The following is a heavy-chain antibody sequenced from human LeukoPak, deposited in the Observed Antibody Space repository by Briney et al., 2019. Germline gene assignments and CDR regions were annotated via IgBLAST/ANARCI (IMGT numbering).Heavy chain of an antibody. J-gene: IGHJ5*02. V-gene: IGHV3-15*01. CDR3: IAFESGRYH. D-gene: IGHD2-15*01. CDR1: GFSFTNAW. Sequence: PGGSLRLSCAASGFSFTNAWMNWVRQAPGKGREWVGRVKRKSDGGTADYAAPVEGRFTISRDDSKNTLYLQINSLKTEDTAIYYCIAFESGRYHWGQGTLVTVSS. CDR2: VKRKSDGGTA.